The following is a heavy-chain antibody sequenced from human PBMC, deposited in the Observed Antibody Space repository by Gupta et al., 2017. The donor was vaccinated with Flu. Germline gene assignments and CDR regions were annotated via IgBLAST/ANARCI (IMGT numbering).Heavy chain of an antibody. CDR2: IDWDDDK. J-gene: IGHJ4*02. D-gene: IGHD6-19*01. V-gene: IGHV2-70*04. Sequence: QVTLKESGPALVKPKQTLTLTCTFSGFSLSTSGMRVSWIRQPPGKALEWLARIDWDDDKFYSTSLKTRLTISKDTSKNQVVLKMTNMDPADTATYYCARTKRAGWYEGVFEFWGQGTLVTVSS. CDR3: ARTKRAGWYEGVFEF. CDR1: GFSLSTSGMR.